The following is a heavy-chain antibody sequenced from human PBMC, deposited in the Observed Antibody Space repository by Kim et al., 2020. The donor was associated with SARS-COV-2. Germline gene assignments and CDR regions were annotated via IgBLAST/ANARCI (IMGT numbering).Heavy chain of an antibody. D-gene: IGHD2-2*01. V-gene: IGHV1-18*01. Sequence: ASVKVSCKASGYTFTSYGISWVRQAPGQGLEWMGWIIAYNGNTNYAQKLQGRVTMTTDTSTSTAYMELRSLRSDDTAVYYCARRGDIVVVPAAVDYYYGMDVWGQGTTVTVSS. J-gene: IGHJ6*02. CDR1: GYTFTSYG. CDR3: ARRGDIVVVPAAVDYYYGMDV. CDR2: IIAYNGNT.